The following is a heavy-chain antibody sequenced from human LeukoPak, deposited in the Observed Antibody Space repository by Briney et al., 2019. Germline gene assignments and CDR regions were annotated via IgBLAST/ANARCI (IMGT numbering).Heavy chain of an antibody. J-gene: IGHJ4*02. Sequence: GGSLRLSCAASGFTFSSYEMNWVRQAPGKGLEWVSVIYSGGSTYYADSVKGRFTISRDNSKNTLYLQMNSLRAEDTAVYYCAGGGPAAGRFDYWGQGTLVTVSS. CDR2: IYSGGST. V-gene: IGHV3-66*01. CDR3: AGGGPAAGRFDY. D-gene: IGHD6-13*01. CDR1: GFTFSSYE.